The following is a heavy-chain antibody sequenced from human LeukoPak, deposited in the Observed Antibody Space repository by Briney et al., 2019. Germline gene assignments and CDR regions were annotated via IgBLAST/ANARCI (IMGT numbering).Heavy chain of an antibody. CDR2: IYSGGST. CDR1: GFTVSANY. D-gene: IGHD3-22*01. Sequence: GGSLRLSCAASGFTVSANYMSWVRQAPGKGLEWVSIIYSGGSTYYTDSVKGRFIISRDNSKNTLYLHMNSLRAEDTAVYYCAKDYVTYSDSSGYPIDYWGQGTLVTVSS. J-gene: IGHJ4*02. CDR3: AKDYVTYSDSSGYPIDY. V-gene: IGHV3-66*01.